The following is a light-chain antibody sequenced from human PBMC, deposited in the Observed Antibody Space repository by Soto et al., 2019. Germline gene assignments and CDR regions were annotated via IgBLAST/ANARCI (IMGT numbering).Light chain of an antibody. CDR2: EVS. CDR1: SSDIGAYNY. CDR3: CSYTSSIPNDV. V-gene: IGLV2-14*01. Sequence: QSVLTQPASVSGSPGQSITISCTGTSSDIGAYNYVSWYQHHPGKAPQLMIYEVSNRPSGVSNRFSGSKSGNTASLTISGLQAEDEADYFCCSYTSSIPNDVFGTGTKVTVL. J-gene: IGLJ1*01.